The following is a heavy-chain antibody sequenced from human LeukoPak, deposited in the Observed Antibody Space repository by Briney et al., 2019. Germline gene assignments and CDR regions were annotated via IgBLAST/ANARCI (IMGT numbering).Heavy chain of an antibody. V-gene: IGHV1-69*05. CDR1: GGTFSSYA. D-gene: IGHD2-2*01. CDR2: IIPIFCTA. Sequence: SVKVSCKACGGTFSSYAISWVRQAPGQGLEGMGGIIPIFCTANYAQKFQGRVTITTDESTSTASMDLSSLRPDDTAAYYSASHCSSTSCKVFENWFDPWGQGTLVTVSS. CDR3: ASHCSSTSCKVFENWFDP. J-gene: IGHJ5*02.